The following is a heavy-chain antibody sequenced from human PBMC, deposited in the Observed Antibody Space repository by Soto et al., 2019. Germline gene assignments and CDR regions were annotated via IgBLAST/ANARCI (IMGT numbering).Heavy chain of an antibody. V-gene: IGHV4-59*01. CDR3: ARVGGSRGWY. CDR1: SDSITNYY. J-gene: IGHJ4*02. CDR2: IHDSGRN. D-gene: IGHD3-16*01. Sequence: QVQLQESGPGLVKPSETLSLTCTVSSDSITNYYWSWIRQSPGKGLEWIGYIHDSGRNNYNPSLKSRVKISVDRSKKHFSVKVNSGTAGDTAVYSGARVGGSRGWYWGQGTLVTVSS.